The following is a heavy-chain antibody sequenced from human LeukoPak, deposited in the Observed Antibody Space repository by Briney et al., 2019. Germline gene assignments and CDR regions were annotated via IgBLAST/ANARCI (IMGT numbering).Heavy chain of an antibody. CDR3: ARVTTTLNWFDP. D-gene: IGHD1-1*01. Sequence: PSETLSLTCTVSGGSISSYYWSWIRQPPGKGLEWIGYIYYSGSTNYNPYLKSRVTISVDTSKNQFSLKLSSVTAADTAVYYCARVTTTLNWFDPWGQGTLVTVSS. CDR1: GGSISSYY. J-gene: IGHJ5*02. CDR2: IYYSGST. V-gene: IGHV4-59*08.